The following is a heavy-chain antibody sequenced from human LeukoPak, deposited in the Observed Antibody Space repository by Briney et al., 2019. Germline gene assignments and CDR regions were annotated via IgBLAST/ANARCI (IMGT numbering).Heavy chain of an antibody. D-gene: IGHD6-13*01. CDR3: ARVAAAGAFDI. V-gene: IGHV1-46*01. CDR2: INPSGGST. J-gene: IGHJ3*02. CDR1: GYTFTSYY. Sequence: GASVKVSRKASGYTFTSYYMHWVRQAPGQGLEWMGIINPSGGSTSYAQKFQGRVTMTRDTSISTAYMELSRLRSDDTAVYYCARVAAAGAFDIWGQGTMVTVSS.